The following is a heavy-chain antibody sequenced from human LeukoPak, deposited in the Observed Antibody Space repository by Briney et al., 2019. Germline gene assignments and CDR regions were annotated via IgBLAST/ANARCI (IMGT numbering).Heavy chain of an antibody. J-gene: IGHJ4*02. CDR3: ARVGRETYYYDSSGYYFDY. D-gene: IGHD3-22*01. CDR2: IYHSGST. V-gene: IGHV4-30-2*01. Sequence: SETLSLTCAVSGGSISSGGYSWSWIRQPPGKGLVWIGYIYHSGSTYYNPSLKSRVTISVDRSKNQFSLKLSSVTAADTAVYYCARVGRETYYYDSSGYYFDYWGRGTLVTVSS. CDR1: GGSISSGGYS.